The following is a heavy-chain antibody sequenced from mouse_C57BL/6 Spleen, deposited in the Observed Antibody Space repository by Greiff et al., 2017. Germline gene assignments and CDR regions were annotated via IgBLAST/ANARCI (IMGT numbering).Heavy chain of an antibody. Sequence: QVQLKQPGAELVKPGASVKMSCKASGYTFTSYWITWVKQRPGQGLEWIGDIYPGSGSTNYNEKFKSKATLTVDTSSSTAYMQLSSLTSEDSAVYYCAREGGTGSYYAMDYWGQGTSVTVSS. V-gene: IGHV1-55*01. CDR2: IYPGSGST. CDR3: AREGGTGSYYAMDY. J-gene: IGHJ4*01. CDR1: GYTFTSYW. D-gene: IGHD2-14*01.